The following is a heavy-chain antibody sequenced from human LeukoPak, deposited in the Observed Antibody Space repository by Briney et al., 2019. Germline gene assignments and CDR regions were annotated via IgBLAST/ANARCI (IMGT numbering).Heavy chain of an antibody. Sequence: GGSLRLSCAASGFTFSSYGMHWVRQAPGKGLKWVAVIWYDGSNKYYADSVKGRFTISRDNSKNTLYLQINSLRAEDTAVYYCARDPGYSSSWLFDYWGQGTLVTVSS. CDR2: IWYDGSNK. D-gene: IGHD6-13*01. J-gene: IGHJ4*02. V-gene: IGHV3-33*01. CDR3: ARDPGYSSSWLFDY. CDR1: GFTFSSYG.